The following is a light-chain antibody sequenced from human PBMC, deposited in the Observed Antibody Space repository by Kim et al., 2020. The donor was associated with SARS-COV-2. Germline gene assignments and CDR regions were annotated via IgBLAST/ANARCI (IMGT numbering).Light chain of an antibody. CDR3: QQYNNWPFT. CDR1: QSVSSN. V-gene: IGKV3-15*01. Sequence: VSPGERATLSCRASQSVSSNLAWYQQKPGQAPRLVIYGASTRATGIPARFSGSGSGTEFTLTISSLQSEDFAVYYCQQYNNWPFTFGPGTKVDIK. J-gene: IGKJ3*01. CDR2: GAS.